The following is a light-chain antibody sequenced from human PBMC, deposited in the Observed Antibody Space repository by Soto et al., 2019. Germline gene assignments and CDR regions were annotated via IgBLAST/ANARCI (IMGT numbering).Light chain of an antibody. CDR2: DAS. Sequence: EIVLTQSPATLSLSPGKRATLSCWASQSVSSYLAWYQHKPGQAPRLLIYDASNRATGIPARFSGSGSGTDFTLTISSLEPEDFAVYYCQQRSNWPWTFGQGTKVEIK. CDR1: QSVSSY. V-gene: IGKV3-11*01. CDR3: QQRSNWPWT. J-gene: IGKJ1*01.